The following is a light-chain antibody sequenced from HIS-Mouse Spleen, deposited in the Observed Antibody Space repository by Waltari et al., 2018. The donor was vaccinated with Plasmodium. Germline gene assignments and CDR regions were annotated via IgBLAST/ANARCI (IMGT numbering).Light chain of an antibody. V-gene: IGKV3-15*01. J-gene: IGKJ1*01. CDR3: QQYNNWPRGT. Sequence: EIVMTQSPATLSVSPGERATLSCRASQRVSSNLAWYQQKPGQAPRLLIYGASTRATGIPARFSGSGSGTEFTLTISSMQSEDCAVYYCQQYNNWPRGTCGQGTKVEIK. CDR2: GAS. CDR1: QRVSSN.